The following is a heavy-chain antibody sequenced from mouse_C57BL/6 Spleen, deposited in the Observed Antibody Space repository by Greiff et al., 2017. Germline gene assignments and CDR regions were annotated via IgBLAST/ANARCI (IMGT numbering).Heavy chain of an antibody. CDR1: GYTFTSYW. CDR3: ARRGGLDGYPFAY. D-gene: IGHD2-3*01. Sequence: VQLQQPGAELVMPGASVKLSCKASGYTFTSYWMHWVKQRPGQGLEWIGEIGPSDSYTNYNQKFKGKSTLTVDKSSSTAYMQLSSLTSEDSAVYYCARRGGLDGYPFAYWGQGTLVTVSA. J-gene: IGHJ3*01. V-gene: IGHV1-69*01. CDR2: IGPSDSYT.